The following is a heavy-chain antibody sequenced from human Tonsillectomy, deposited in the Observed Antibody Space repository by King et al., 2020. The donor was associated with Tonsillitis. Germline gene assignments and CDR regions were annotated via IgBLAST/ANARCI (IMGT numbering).Heavy chain of an antibody. CDR3: APLGTAPIFGVHIPFNWFDT. V-gene: IGHV2-5*01. J-gene: IGHJ5*02. CDR2: IYWNDDK. Sequence: TLKESGPTLVKPTQTLTLTCTFSGFSLSTSGVGVGWIRQPPGKALEWLALIYWNDDKRYSPSLKSRLTITKDTSKNQVVLTMTNMDPVDTATYYCAPLGTAPIFGVHIPFNWFDTWGQGTLVTVSS. CDR1: GFSLSTSGVG. D-gene: IGHD3-3*01.